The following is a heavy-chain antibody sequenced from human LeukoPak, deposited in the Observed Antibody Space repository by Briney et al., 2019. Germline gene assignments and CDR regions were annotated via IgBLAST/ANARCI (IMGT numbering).Heavy chain of an antibody. V-gene: IGHV4-34*01. Sequence: SETLSLTFAGYGGSFRGYYWSWIRQPPGKGLEWIGEINHSGSTNYNPSLKSRVTISVDPSKNQFSLKLSSVTAADTAVYYCARGLDTMMEYYFDYWGQGTLVTASS. CDR3: ARGLDTMMEYYFDY. CDR2: INHSGST. J-gene: IGHJ4*02. CDR1: GGSFRGYY. D-gene: IGHD3-22*01.